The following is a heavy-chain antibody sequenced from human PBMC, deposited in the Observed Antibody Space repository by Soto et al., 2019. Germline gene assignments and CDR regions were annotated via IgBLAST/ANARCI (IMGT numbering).Heavy chain of an antibody. CDR3: AKVAAANYYYGMDV. J-gene: IGHJ6*02. D-gene: IGHD6-13*01. CDR2: ISYDGSNK. Sequence: PGGPLRLSCAASGFTVSSYGMHWVRQAPGKGLEWVAVISYDGSNKYYADSVKGRFTISRDNSKNTLYLQMNSLRAEDTAVYYCAKVAAANYYYGMDVWGQGTTVTVSS. CDR1: GFTVSSYG. V-gene: IGHV3-30*18.